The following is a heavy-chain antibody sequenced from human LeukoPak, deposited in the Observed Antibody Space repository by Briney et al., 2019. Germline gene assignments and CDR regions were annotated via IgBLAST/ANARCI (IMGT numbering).Heavy chain of an antibody. D-gene: IGHD2-2*01. J-gene: IGHJ5*02. CDR3: ACRDLTSTWSYP. V-gene: IGHV5-51*01. CDR1: GYSFTRYW. Sequence: GESLKISCKGIGYSFTRYWGGWVGRMPGKGMEWMGVFFPGDSRIRYNPSVPGQLPLSVDKSIRTASLQWLSLKASDTAMYYCACRDLTSTWSYPWGQGTLLTVSS. CDR2: FFPGDSRI.